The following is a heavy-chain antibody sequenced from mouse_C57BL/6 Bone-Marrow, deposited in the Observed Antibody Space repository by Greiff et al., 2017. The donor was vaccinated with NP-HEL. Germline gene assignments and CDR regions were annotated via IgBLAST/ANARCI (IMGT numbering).Heavy chain of an antibody. CDR3: VRRSFAY. J-gene: IGHJ3*01. CDR1: GFSFNTYA. CDR2: IRSKSNNYAT. Sequence: EAGGGLVQPKGSLKLSCAASGFSFNTYAMNWVRQAPGKGLEWVARIRSKSNNYATYYADSVKDRFTISRDDSESMLYLQMNNVKTEDTAMYYCVRRSFAYWGQGTLVTVSA. V-gene: IGHV10-1*01.